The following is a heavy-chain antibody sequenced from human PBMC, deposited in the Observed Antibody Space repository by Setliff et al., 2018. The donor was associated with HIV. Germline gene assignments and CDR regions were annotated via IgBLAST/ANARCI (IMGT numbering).Heavy chain of an antibody. CDR2: INPLGGNT. J-gene: IGHJ4*02. D-gene: IGHD2-15*01. CDR1: GNTFNSYY. CDR3: AKADYCSGGSCNSRRSIDY. V-gene: IGHV1-46*02. Sequence: ASVKVSCKASGNTFNSYYLHWVRQAPGQGLEWMGIINPLGGNTNYYAQKFQGRVTMTRDTSTSTIYMELSSLRSEDTAVYYCAKADYCSGGSCNSRRSIDYWGQGTLVTVPQ.